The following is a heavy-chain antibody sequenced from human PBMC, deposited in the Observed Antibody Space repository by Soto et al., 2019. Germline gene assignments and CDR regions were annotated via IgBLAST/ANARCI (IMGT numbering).Heavy chain of an antibody. CDR3: ARDGCSSTSCYPDY. V-gene: IGHV3-23*01. J-gene: IGHJ4*02. CDR1: GFTFSSYS. Sequence: EVQLLESGGGLVQPGGSLRLSCAASGFTFSSYSMSWVRQAPGKGLEWVSGFRSGGDDDTTYYADSVRGRFTISRDNSKNTLYLQMNSLRAEDTAVYYCARDGCSSTSCYPDYGGQGTLVTVSS. CDR2: FRSGGDDDTT. D-gene: IGHD2-2*01.